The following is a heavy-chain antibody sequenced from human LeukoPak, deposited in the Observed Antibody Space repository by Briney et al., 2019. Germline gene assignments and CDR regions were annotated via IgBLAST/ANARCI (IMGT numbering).Heavy chain of an antibody. D-gene: IGHD5-12*01. CDR3: ARTKGGYEFLLDY. J-gene: IGHJ4*02. V-gene: IGHV4-4*07. Sequence: SETLSLTCTFSGGSISSYYWNWIRQPAGKGLEWIGRIYSSGSTNYNSSLKSRVIMSVDTSKNQFSLKLSSVTAADTAVYYCARTKGGYEFLLDYWGQGTLVTVSS. CDR2: IYSSGST. CDR1: GGSISSYY.